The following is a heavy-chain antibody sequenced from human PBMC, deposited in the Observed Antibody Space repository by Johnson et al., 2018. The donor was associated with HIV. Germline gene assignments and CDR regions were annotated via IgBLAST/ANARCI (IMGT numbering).Heavy chain of an antibody. V-gene: IGHV3-13*01. D-gene: IGHD1-1*01. CDR1: GFTFSSYD. J-gene: IGHJ3*02. Sequence: EVQLVESGGGLVQPGGSLRLSCAASGFTFSSYDMHWVRQGTGKGLEWVSAIGTAGDTYYPGSVKGRFTISRDNAKNSLYLQMNSLRAEDTALYYCAKAEYNWNEADAFDIWGQGTMVTVSS. CDR2: IGTAGDT. CDR3: AKAEYNWNEADAFDI.